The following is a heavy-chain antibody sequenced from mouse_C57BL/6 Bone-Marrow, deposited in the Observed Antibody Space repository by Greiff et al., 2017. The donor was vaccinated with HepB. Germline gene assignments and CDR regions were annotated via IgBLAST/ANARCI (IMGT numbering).Heavy chain of an antibody. V-gene: IGHV14-4*01. CDR2: IDPENGDT. CDR3: TTGGLLRRDFDY. CDR1: GFNIKDDY. D-gene: IGHD1-1*01. Sequence: EVQLQESGAELVRPGASVKLSCTASGFNIKDDYMHWVKQRPEQGLEWIGWIDPENGDTEYASKFQGKATITADTSSNTAYLQLSSLTSEDTAVYYCTTGGLLRRDFDYWGQGTTLTVSS. J-gene: IGHJ2*01.